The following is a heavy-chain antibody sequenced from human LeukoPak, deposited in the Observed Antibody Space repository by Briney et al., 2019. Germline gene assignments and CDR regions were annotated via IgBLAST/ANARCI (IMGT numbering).Heavy chain of an antibody. CDR2: IYSGGST. CDR1: GFTVSSNY. J-gene: IGHJ6*03. Sequence: GGSLRPSCAASGFTVSSNYMSWVRQAPGKGLEWVSVIYSGGSTYYADSVKGRFTISRDNSKNTLYLQMNSLRAEDTAVYYCAREYSYGPYYYMDVWGKGTTVTVSS. V-gene: IGHV3-53*01. CDR3: AREYSYGPYYYMDV. D-gene: IGHD5-18*01.